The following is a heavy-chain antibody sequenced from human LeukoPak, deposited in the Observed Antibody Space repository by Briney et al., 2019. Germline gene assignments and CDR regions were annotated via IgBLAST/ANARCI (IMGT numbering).Heavy chain of an antibody. Sequence: PSQTLSLTCAVSGGSISSGGYSWSWIRQPPGKGLEWIGYIYHSGSTYYNPSLKSRVTISVDTSKNQFSLKLSSVTAADTAVYYCARGRGIINWFDPWGQGTLVTVSS. D-gene: IGHD1-14*01. CDR3: ARGRGIINWFDP. V-gene: IGHV4-30-2*01. CDR2: IYHSGST. CDR1: GGSISSGGYS. J-gene: IGHJ5*02.